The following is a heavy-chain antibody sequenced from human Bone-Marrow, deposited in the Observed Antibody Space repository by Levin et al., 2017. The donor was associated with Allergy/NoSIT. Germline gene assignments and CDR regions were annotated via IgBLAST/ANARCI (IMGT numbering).Heavy chain of an antibody. CDR2: ISWNSGSI. V-gene: IGHV3-9*01. J-gene: IGHJ6*02. CDR3: AKDMYQGSSGWYYYGMDV. Sequence: GGSLRLSCAASGFTFDDYAMHWVRQAPGKGLEWVSGISWNSGSIGYADSVKGRFTISRDNAKNSLYLQMNSLRAEDTALYYCAKDMYQGSSGWYYYGMDVWGQGTTVTVSS. CDR1: GFTFDDYA. D-gene: IGHD6-19*01.